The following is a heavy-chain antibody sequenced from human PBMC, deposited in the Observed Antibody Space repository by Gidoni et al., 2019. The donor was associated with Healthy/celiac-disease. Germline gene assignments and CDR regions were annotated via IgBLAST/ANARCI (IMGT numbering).Heavy chain of an antibody. V-gene: IGHV3-48*02. Sequence: EVQLVESGGGLVQPGGSLRLSCAASGFTFSSYSMNWVRQAPGKGLEWVSYISSSSSTIYYADSVKGRFTISRDNAKNSLYLQMNSLRDEDTAVYYCASGVVTAWRWVTDYWGQGTLVTVSS. D-gene: IGHD2-21*02. CDR3: ASGVVTAWRWVTDY. J-gene: IGHJ4*02. CDR2: ISSSSSTI. CDR1: GFTFSSYS.